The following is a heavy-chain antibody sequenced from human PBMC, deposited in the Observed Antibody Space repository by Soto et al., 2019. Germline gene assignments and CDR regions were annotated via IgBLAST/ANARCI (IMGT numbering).Heavy chain of an antibody. D-gene: IGHD6-19*01. CDR3: VREDSAWDSRGSFDF. CDR1: GVPVSVSY. V-gene: IGHV3-53*01. CDR2: SYNGGTS. J-gene: IGHJ3*01. Sequence: PGGSLRLSCAVSGVPVSVSYINWVRLGPGRALEWVSVSYNGGTSFYADSVRGRFTISRDSSRNTVDLQMNSLRAEHTAIYYCVREDSAWDSRGSFDFWGRGTMVTLAS.